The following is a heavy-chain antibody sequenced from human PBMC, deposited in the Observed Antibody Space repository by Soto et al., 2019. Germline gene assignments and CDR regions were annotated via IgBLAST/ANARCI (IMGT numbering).Heavy chain of an antibody. D-gene: IGHD1-7*01. Sequence: EVQLLESGGGLVQPGGSLRLSCAASGFTFISYAMSWVRQAPVKGLEWVASVSGGSGSKSYAASVNGLFTISRYNSKRTVYLQMNSLRAEDADVYFCAKDGCSGTTSSCLENWGQGTLVTVSS. CDR1: GFTFISYA. CDR2: VSGGSGSK. V-gene: IGHV3-23*01. CDR3: AKDGCSGTTSSCLEN. J-gene: IGHJ4*02.